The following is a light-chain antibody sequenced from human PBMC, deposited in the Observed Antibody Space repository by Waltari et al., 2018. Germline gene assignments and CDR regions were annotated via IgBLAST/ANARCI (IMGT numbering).Light chain of an antibody. Sequence: EIVLTQSPGTLSLSPGERATLSCRASQSGSRTLAWYQQKPGQAPRLLIYGASIRATGIPDRFSGSGSGTDFSLTISRLEPEDFAVYYCQHYVRLPVTFGQGTKVEIK. CDR2: GAS. V-gene: IGKV3-20*01. J-gene: IGKJ1*01. CDR3: QHYVRLPVT. CDR1: QSGSRT.